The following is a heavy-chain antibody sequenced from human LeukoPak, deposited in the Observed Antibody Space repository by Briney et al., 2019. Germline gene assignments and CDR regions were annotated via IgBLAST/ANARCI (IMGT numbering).Heavy chain of an antibody. V-gene: IGHV1-2*02. Sequence: GASVKVSCKASGYTFTGYYMHWVRQAPGQGLEWMGWINPNSGGTNYAQKFQGRVTMTRDTSISTAYMELSRLRSDDTAVYYCARDGSIAAPGYYYYYMDVWGTGTTVTVSS. CDR3: ARDGSIAAPGYYYYYMDV. CDR2: INPNSGGT. CDR1: GYTFTGYY. D-gene: IGHD6-6*01. J-gene: IGHJ6*03.